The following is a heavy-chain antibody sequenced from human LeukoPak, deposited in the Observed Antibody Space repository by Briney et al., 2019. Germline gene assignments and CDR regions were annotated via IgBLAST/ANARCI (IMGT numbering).Heavy chain of an antibody. Sequence: GGSLRLSCAASGFTFSSYSMNWVRQAPGKGLEWVSSISSSSSYIYYADSVKGRFTISRDNAKNSLYLQMNSLRAEDTAVYYCARDRGKTKDIVVVPATDNWFDPWGQGTLVTVSS. D-gene: IGHD2-2*01. J-gene: IGHJ5*02. CDR2: ISSSSSYI. CDR3: ARDRGKTKDIVVVPATDNWFDP. V-gene: IGHV3-21*01. CDR1: GFTFSSYS.